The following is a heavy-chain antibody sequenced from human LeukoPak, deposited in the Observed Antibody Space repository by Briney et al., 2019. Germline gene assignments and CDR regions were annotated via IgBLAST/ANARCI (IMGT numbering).Heavy chain of an antibody. CDR1: GGSISSFY. CDR3: ARVGVYYYDSSGYYTYFDY. D-gene: IGHD3-22*01. Sequence: SETLSLTCTVSGGSISSFYWSWIRQPPGKGLEWIGYIYYTGSTNYNSSLKSRVTISVDTSKNQFSLNLSSVTAADTAVYYCARVGVYYYDSSGYYTYFDYWGQGTLVTVSS. CDR2: IYYTGST. J-gene: IGHJ4*02. V-gene: IGHV4-59*01.